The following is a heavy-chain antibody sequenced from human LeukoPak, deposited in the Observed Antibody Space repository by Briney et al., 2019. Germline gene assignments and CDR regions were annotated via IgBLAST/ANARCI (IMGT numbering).Heavy chain of an antibody. Sequence: PGGSLRLSCAASGFTFSDYSMNWVRQAPGKGLEWVSSISSSSRYIYYAGSVKGRFTISRENAKRSLYLQMNSLRAEDTALYYCARDMYDFRGGWYFDYWGQGTLVTVSS. J-gene: IGHJ4*02. CDR2: ISSSSRYI. D-gene: IGHD3-3*01. CDR1: GFTFSDYS. V-gene: IGHV3-21*01. CDR3: ARDMYDFRGGWYFDY.